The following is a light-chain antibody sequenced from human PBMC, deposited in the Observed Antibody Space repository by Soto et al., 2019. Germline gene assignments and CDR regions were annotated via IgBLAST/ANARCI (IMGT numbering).Light chain of an antibody. CDR2: DAS. V-gene: IGKV1-5*01. J-gene: IGKJ1*01. CDR3: QQYNSYSGP. Sequence: DIQMTQSPSTLSASVGDRVTITCRASQSISSWLAWYQQKPGKAPKLLIYDASSLESGVPSRFRGRGSGTEFTLTISSLQHDDFATYYCQQYNSYSGPFGQETKVDI. CDR1: QSISSW.